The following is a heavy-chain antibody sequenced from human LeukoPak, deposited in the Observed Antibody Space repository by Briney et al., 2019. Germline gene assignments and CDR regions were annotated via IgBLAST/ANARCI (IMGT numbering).Heavy chain of an antibody. CDR3: AKDQFYDSSGVFDY. Sequence: GGSLRLSCAASGFTFSSYGMHWVRQAPGKGLEWVAFIRYDGSNKYYADSVKGRFTISRDNSKNTLHLQVNSLRADDTAVYYCAKDQFYDSSGVFDYWGQGTLVTVSS. CDR2: IRYDGSNK. V-gene: IGHV3-30*02. D-gene: IGHD3-22*01. J-gene: IGHJ4*02. CDR1: GFTFSSYG.